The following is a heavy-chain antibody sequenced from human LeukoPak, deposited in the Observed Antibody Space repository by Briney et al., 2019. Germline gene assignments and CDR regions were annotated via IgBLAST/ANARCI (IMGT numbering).Heavy chain of an antibody. CDR3: ARGVRYYYDSSVNWFDP. CDR2: MNPNSGNT. J-gene: IGHJ5*02. Sequence: ASVKVSCKASGYTFTSYDINWVRQATGQGLEWMGWMNPNSGNTGYAQKFQGRVTMTRNTSISTVYMELSSLRSEDTAVYYCARGVRYYYDSSVNWFDPWGQGTLVTVSS. D-gene: IGHD3-22*01. V-gene: IGHV1-8*01. CDR1: GYTFTSYD.